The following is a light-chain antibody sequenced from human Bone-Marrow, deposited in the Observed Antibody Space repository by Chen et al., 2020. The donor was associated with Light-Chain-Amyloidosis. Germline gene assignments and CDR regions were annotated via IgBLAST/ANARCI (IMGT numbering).Light chain of an antibody. CDR1: NIETKS. Sequence: SYVLTQPPSGSVAPGQTARSTCERNNIETKSVHWYQQRPGQAPGVVVYDDSERPSGIPERFSGSNSGNTATLTISRVEAGDEADYYCQVWDSSSDHWVFGGGTKLTVV. V-gene: IGLV3-21*02. CDR3: QVWDSSSDHWV. CDR2: DDS. J-gene: IGLJ3*02.